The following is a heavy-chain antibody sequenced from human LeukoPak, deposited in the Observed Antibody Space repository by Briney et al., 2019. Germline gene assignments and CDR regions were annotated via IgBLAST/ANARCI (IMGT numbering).Heavy chain of an antibody. J-gene: IGHJ4*02. CDR2: ISYDGSNK. D-gene: IGHD3-10*01. CDR1: GFTFSSYG. Sequence: GRSLRLSCAASGFTFSSYGMHWVRQAPGKGLEWVAVISYDGSNKYYADSVKGRFTISRDNSKNTLYLQMNSLRAEDTAVYYCAKDRPGYGSGSYYPDYWGLGTLVTVSS. CDR3: AKDRPGYGSGSYYPDY. V-gene: IGHV3-30*18.